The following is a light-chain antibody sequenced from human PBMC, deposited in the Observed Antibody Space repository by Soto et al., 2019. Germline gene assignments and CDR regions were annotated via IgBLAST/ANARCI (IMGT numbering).Light chain of an antibody. Sequence: ILLTQSPGTLSFTPGERATLYCRVSKTVSNNYLAWYQQKPGQSPRLLFFAASSRATGVPSRFSGGGSGTDFTLIISSLEPEDFAVYYCQQRFNWPLTFGGGTKVDI. J-gene: IGKJ4*01. CDR2: AAS. CDR3: QQRFNWPLT. V-gene: IGKV3D-20*02. CDR1: KTVSNNY.